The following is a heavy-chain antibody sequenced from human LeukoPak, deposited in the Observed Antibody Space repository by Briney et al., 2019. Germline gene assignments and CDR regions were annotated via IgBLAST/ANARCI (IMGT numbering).Heavy chain of an antibody. CDR1: GYTFTTYG. J-gene: IGHJ5*02. CDR3: ARDLIAARPGWFDP. V-gene: IGHV1-18*01. CDR2: ISAYNGNT. Sequence: ASVKVSCKASGYTFTTYGINWVRQAPGQGLEWMGWISAYNGNTNYAQNLQGRVTLTTDTSASTVYMELRSLRSGDTAVYYCARDLIAARPGWFDPWGQGTLVIVSS. D-gene: IGHD6-6*01.